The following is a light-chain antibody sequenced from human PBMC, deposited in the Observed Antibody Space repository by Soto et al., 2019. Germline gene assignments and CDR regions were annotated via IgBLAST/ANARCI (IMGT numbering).Light chain of an antibody. V-gene: IGLV3-1*01. J-gene: IGLJ2*01. CDR1: KLENKY. Sequence: SYELTKPPSVSVSPGQTASITCSGDKLENKYVSWYQHRPGQSPILVIYQDINRPSGIPERFSGSNSGNTATLTVSGSQTMDEADYYWQAWDTTTAVFGGGTKVTVL. CDR2: QDI. CDR3: QAWDTTTAV.